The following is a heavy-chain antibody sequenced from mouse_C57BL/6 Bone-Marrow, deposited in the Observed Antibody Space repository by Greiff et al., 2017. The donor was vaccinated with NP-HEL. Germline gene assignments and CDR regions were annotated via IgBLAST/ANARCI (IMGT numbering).Heavy chain of an antibody. CDR2: ISSGSSTI. Sequence: EVNLVESGGGLVKPGGSLKLSCAASGFTFSDYGMHWVRQAPEKGLEWVAYISSGSSTIYYADTVKGRFTISRDNAKNTLFLQMTSLRSEDTAMYYCARPYYYGSSYAWFAYWGQGTLVTVSA. CDR3: ARPYYYGSSYAWFAY. D-gene: IGHD1-1*01. V-gene: IGHV5-17*01. J-gene: IGHJ3*01. CDR1: GFTFSDYG.